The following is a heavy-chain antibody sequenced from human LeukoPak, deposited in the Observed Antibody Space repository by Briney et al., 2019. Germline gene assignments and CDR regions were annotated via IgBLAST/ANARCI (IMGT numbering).Heavy chain of an antibody. Sequence: PGGSLRLSCAASGFIFSASTIHWVRQASGKGLERIGHIRSKPHSYATAYAASVKGRFTISRDDSKNTAYLQMNSLKTEDTAVYYCIKVAGGFWGQGTLVTVSS. V-gene: IGHV3-73*01. CDR3: IKVAGGF. CDR1: GFIFSAST. J-gene: IGHJ4*02. CDR2: IRSKPHSYAT. D-gene: IGHD3-16*01.